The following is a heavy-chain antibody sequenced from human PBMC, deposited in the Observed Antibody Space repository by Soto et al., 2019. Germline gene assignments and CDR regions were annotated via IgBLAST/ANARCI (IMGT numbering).Heavy chain of an antibody. D-gene: IGHD6-25*01. CDR1: GYTFTSYA. V-gene: IGHV1-3*01. CDR3: ARVVSAAAALYPFAL. Sequence: QVQLVQSGAEVKKPGASVKVSCKASGYTFTSYAMHWVRQAPGQRLEWMGWINAGNGNTKYSQKFQGRVTITRDTSASTAYMELSSLRSEDTAVYYCARVVSAAAALYPFALWGRGTLVTVSS. CDR2: INAGNGNT. J-gene: IGHJ2*01.